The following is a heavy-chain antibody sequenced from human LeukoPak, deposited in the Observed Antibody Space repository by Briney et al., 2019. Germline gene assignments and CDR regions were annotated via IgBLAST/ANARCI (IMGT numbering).Heavy chain of an antibody. CDR3: AKDQVITFGGVIEIYYFDY. Sequence: GGSLRLSCAASGFTFSSYAMSWVRQAPGKGLEWVSAISGSGGSTYYADSVKGLFTISRDNSKTTLYLQMNSLRAEDTAVHYCAKDQVITFGGVIEIYYFDYSGQGTLVTVSS. J-gene: IGHJ4*02. V-gene: IGHV3-23*01. CDR2: ISGSGGST. CDR1: GFTFSSYA. D-gene: IGHD3-16*02.